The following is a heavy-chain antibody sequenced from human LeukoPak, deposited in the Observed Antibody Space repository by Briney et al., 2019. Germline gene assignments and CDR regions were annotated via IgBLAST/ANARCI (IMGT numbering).Heavy chain of an antibody. D-gene: IGHD5-18*01. Sequence: LSQTLSLTCAISGDSVSSNSAAWNWIRQSPSRGLEWLGRTYYRSKWYNDYTPPLKNRITVNPDTSKNQFSLQLNSVSPEDTAVYYCARVFRGYYFGSLLDYGMDVWGQGTTVTVSS. J-gene: IGHJ6*02. V-gene: IGHV6-1*01. CDR1: GDSVSSNSAA. CDR2: TYYRSKWYN. CDR3: ARVFRGYYFGSLLDYGMDV.